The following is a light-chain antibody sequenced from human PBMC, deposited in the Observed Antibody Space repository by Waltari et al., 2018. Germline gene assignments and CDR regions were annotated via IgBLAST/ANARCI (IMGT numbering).Light chain of an antibody. CDR1: SSNVGGYRV. J-gene: IGLJ1*01. CDR2: EID. CDR3: CSHAGTFPGTFTYV. Sequence: QSALTQPASVSGSPGQSITISCTGTSSNVGGYRVVSWYQHQPGNAPKLMIYEIDKRASGVSNRFFGSKSGNTASLTSSGLQAEDEADYYCCSHAGTFPGTFTYVFGTGTKVTVL. V-gene: IGLV2-23*02.